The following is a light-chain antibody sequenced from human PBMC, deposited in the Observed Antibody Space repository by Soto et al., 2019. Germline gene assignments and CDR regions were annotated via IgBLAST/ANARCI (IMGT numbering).Light chain of an antibody. CDR3: QQSYSTPYT. V-gene: IGKV1-39*01. J-gene: IGKJ2*01. Sequence: DIQMTQSPSSLSASVGDRVTITCRASQNINTYLNWCQQKPGKAPNLLIYAASSLQSGVPSRFSGSGSGTDFTLTISSLQXEDFATYYCQQSYSTPYTFGQGTKLEMK. CDR2: AAS. CDR1: QNINTY.